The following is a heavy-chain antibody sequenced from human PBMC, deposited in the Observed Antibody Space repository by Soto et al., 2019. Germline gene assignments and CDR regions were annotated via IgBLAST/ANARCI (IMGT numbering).Heavy chain of an antibody. D-gene: IGHD3-3*02. J-gene: IGHJ4*02. Sequence: TSETLSLTCAVSGDSINSSDWWNWVRQPPEKGLEWIGQISHSGSTTYNPSLTSRVTISVDKSKNDFSLKLTSVTAADTAVYYCAARHFWSRPWTDRRLDYWGQGTLVTVSS. CDR1: GDSINSSDW. V-gene: IGHV4-4*02. CDR3: AARHFWSRPWTDRRLDY. CDR2: ISHSGST.